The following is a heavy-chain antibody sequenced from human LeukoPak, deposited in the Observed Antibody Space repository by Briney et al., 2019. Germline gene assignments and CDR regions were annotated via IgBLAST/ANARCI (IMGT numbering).Heavy chain of an antibody. CDR3: ARDNGNLLFFNYFDY. V-gene: IGHV1-69*13. D-gene: IGHD2-8*01. CDR1: GYTFTSYG. J-gene: IGHJ4*02. CDR2: IIPIFDTP. Sequence: ASVKVSRKASGYTFTSYGISWVRQAPGQGLEWMGGIIPIFDTPYYAQNFQDRFTITADESTSTAYMELTSLRSDDTAVYYCARDNGNLLFFNYFDYWGQGTLVTVSS.